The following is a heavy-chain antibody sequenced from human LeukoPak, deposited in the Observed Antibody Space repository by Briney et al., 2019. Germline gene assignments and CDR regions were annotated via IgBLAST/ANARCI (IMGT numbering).Heavy chain of an antibody. Sequence: SVKVSCKASGGTFSSYGISWVRQAPGQGLEWMGRIIPILGIANYAQKFQGRVTITADKSTSTAYMELSSLRSEDTAVYYCARAVAYCGGDCYHWYFDLWGRGTLVTVSS. D-gene: IGHD2-21*02. CDR3: ARAVAYCGGDCYHWYFDL. CDR1: GGTFSSYG. J-gene: IGHJ2*01. CDR2: IIPILGIA. V-gene: IGHV1-69*04.